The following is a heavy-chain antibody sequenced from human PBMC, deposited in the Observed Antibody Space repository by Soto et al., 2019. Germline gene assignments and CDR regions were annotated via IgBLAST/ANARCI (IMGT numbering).Heavy chain of an antibody. CDR2: IPYDGSNK. CDR1: GFTFSSYG. V-gene: IGHV3-30*18. J-gene: IGHJ3*02. Sequence: PGGSLRLSCAASGFTFSSYGMHWVRQAPGKGLEWVAVIPYDGSNKYYADSVKGRFTISRDNSKNTLYLQMNSLRAEDTAVYYCAKAMATYYDILTGLSDAFDIWGQGTMVTVSS. CDR3: AKAMATYYDILTGLSDAFDI. D-gene: IGHD3-9*01.